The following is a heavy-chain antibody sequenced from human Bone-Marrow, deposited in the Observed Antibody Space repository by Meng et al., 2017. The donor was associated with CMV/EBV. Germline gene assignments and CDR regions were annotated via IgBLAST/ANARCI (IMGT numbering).Heavy chain of an antibody. D-gene: IGHD3-3*01. V-gene: IGHV1-18*01. CDR1: GYTVTSYG. CDR3: ARDKFRSGLNWFDP. Sequence: ASGYTVTSYGISWVRQAPGQGVEWMGWISAYNDNTNYAQKLQGRVAMTTDTSTSTAYMELRSLRSDDTAVYYCARDKFRSGLNWFDPWGQGTLVTVS. J-gene: IGHJ5*02. CDR2: ISAYNDNT.